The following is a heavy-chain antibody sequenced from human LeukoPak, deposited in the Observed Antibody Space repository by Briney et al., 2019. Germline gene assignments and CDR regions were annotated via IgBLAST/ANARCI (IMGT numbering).Heavy chain of an antibody. CDR1: GYTLTELS. Sequence: ASVKVSCKVSGYTLTELSMHWVRQAPGKGLEWMGGFDPEDGETIYAQKFQGRVTMTEDTSIDTAYMELSSLRSEDTAVYYCATELITGTPTPQVDYWGQGTLVTVSS. V-gene: IGHV1-24*01. CDR2: FDPEDGET. D-gene: IGHD1-20*01. CDR3: ATELITGTPTPQVDY. J-gene: IGHJ4*02.